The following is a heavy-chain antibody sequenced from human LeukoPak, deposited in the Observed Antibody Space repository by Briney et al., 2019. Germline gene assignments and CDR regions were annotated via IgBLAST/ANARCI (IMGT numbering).Heavy chain of an antibody. Sequence: PGGSLRLSCSASGFTFSNYAMHWIRQAPRKELEYVSAISRNGGSTYYADSVKGRFTISRDNSKNTLYLQMTSLRAEDTAVYYCAREWAVGYSYGLFDQWGQGTLVTVSS. D-gene: IGHD5-18*01. CDR1: GFTFSNYA. CDR2: ISRNGGST. CDR3: AREWAVGYSYGLFDQ. J-gene: IGHJ4*02. V-gene: IGHV3-64D*06.